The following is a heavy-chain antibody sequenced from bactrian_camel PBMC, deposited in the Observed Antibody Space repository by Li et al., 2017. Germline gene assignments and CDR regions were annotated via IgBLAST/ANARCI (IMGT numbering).Heavy chain of an antibody. J-gene: IGHJ4*01. CDR1: GSIQRTNC. CDR3: AAQALDLWYWGNFKY. Sequence: QLVESGGGSVQAGGSLRLSCAASGSIQRTNCMGWFRQAPGKERDWVATDNGVGTTYYGDSVKGRFAISRDNAKNTVYLQMNNLEPEDTAMYYCAAQALDLWYWGNFKYWGQGTQVTVSS. D-gene: IGHD2*01. V-gene: IGHV3S53*01. CDR2: DNGVGTT.